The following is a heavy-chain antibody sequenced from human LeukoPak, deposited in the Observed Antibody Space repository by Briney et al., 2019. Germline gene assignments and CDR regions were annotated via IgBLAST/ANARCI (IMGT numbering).Heavy chain of an antibody. Sequence: ASVKVSCKASGGTFSSYAISWVRQAPGQGLEWMGGIIPIFGTANYAQKFQGRVTITADESTSTAYMELSSLRSEDTAVYHCAKNKGDVLLLFGELLEDWGQGTLVTVSS. CDR1: GGTFSSYA. J-gene: IGHJ4*02. CDR2: IIPIFGTA. D-gene: IGHD3-10*01. CDR3: AKNKGDVLLLFGELLED. V-gene: IGHV1-69*13.